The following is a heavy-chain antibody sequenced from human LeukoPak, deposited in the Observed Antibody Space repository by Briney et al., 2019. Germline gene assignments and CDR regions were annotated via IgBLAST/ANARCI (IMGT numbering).Heavy chain of an antibody. Sequence: GGSLRLSCAASGFTFSSYSMNWVRQAPGKGLEWVSSISSSSSYIYYADSVKGRFTISRDNSKNTLYLQMNSLRAEDTAVYYCGSGGYSSSWYLDYYYYYMDVWGKGTTVTVSS. V-gene: IGHV3-21*01. D-gene: IGHD6-13*01. CDR2: ISSSSSYI. CDR1: GFTFSSYS. J-gene: IGHJ6*03. CDR3: GSGGYSSSWYLDYYYYYMDV.